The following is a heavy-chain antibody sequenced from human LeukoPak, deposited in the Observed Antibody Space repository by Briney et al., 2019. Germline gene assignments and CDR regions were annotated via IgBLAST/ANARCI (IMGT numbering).Heavy chain of an antibody. CDR1: SGSISSSSSY. D-gene: IGHD3-16*02. CDR2: VSYSGST. J-gene: IGHJ4*02. V-gene: IGHV4-39*07. Sequence: PSETLSLTCTVSSGSISSSSSYWGWIRQPPGKGLEWIGSVSYSGSTNYNPSLKSRVTISVDTSKNQFSLKLSSVTAADTAVYYCARGRYDYVWGSYRYTRQYYFDYWGQGTLVTVSS. CDR3: ARGRYDYVWGSYRYTRQYYFDY.